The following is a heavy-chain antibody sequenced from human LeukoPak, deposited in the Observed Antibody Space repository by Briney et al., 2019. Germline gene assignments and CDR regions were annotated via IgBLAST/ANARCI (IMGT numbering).Heavy chain of an antibody. CDR1: GGSFSGYY. CDR3: AKGTSASCYYTMDV. D-gene: IGHD2-2*01. V-gene: IGHV4-34*01. CDR2: INHSGST. J-gene: IGHJ6*02. Sequence: SETLSLTCAVYGGSFSGYYWSWIRQPPGKGLEWIGEINHSGSTNYNPSLKSRVTISVDTSKNQFSLKLSSVTAADTALYYCAKGTSASCYYTMDVWGQGTTVIVSS.